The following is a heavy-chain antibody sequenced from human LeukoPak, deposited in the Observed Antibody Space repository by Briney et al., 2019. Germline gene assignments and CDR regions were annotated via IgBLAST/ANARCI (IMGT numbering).Heavy chain of an antibody. J-gene: IGHJ4*02. CDR1: GFTFGDYG. Sequence: QTGGSLRLSCTASGFTFGDYGMSWFRQAPGKGLEWVGFIRSKAYGETTEYAASVKGRFTISRDDPKSIAYLQMNSLKTEDTAVYYCSRDCPSGGSCYLRVGRDYWGQGTLVTVSS. CDR2: IRSKAYGETT. D-gene: IGHD2-15*01. CDR3: SRDCPSGGSCYLRVGRDY. V-gene: IGHV3-49*03.